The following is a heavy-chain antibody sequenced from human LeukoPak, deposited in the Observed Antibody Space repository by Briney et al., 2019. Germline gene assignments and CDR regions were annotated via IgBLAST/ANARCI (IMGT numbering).Heavy chain of an antibody. D-gene: IGHD2-15*01. Sequence: SETLSLTCTVSGGSISSSSYYWGWIRQPPGKGLEWMGSIYYSGSTYYNPSLKSRVTISIDTSKNQFSLNLSSVTAADTAVYYCARVTLAVGAAGFDYWGQGTLVTVSS. V-gene: IGHV4-39*07. J-gene: IGHJ4*02. CDR1: GGSISSSSYY. CDR2: IYYSGST. CDR3: ARVTLAVGAAGFDY.